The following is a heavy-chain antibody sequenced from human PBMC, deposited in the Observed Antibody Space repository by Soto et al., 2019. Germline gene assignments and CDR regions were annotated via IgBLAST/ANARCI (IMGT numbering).Heavy chain of an antibody. D-gene: IGHD2-15*01. CDR1: GFIFSEST. V-gene: IGHV3-64D*06. J-gene: IGHJ4*02. CDR3: VKQAHGLDGVAFDY. CDR2: VSTSGRST. Sequence: GGSLRLSCSASGFIFSESTIYWVRQVPGKGLEAISAVSTSGRSTYYADSVKDRFTISRDNSENTLFLQMGSLRPEDTAIYYCVKQAHGLDGVAFDYWGQGTQVTVSS.